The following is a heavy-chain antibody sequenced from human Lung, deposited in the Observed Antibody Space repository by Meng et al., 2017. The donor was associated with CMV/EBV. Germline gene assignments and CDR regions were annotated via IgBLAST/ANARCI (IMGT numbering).Heavy chain of an antibody. CDR2: IYWNDDK. CDR1: GCSVSTSGVG. V-gene: IGHV2-5*01. J-gene: IGHJ4*02. Sequence: SGPTLVXPTQTLTLTCTFSGCSVSTSGVGVGWIRQPPGKTLEWLALIYWNDDKRYSPSLRNRLTITKDTSKNQVVLIMTNMDPVDTAKYYGAHSPATFTISGVAARYFDFWGQGXLVTVSS. D-gene: IGHD3-3*01. CDR3: AHSPATFTISGVAARYFDF.